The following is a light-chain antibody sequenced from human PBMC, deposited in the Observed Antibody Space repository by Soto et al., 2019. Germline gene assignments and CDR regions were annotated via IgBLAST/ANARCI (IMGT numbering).Light chain of an antibody. J-gene: IGKJ1*01. CDR1: QSVSTY. Sequence: EIVLTQSPATLSLSPGERATLSCRASQSVSTYLAWYQQKPGQAPRLLIYDASQRATGIPVRFSGSGSGTDFTLTIPRLEPEDFGVYYCQQRSNWPPTWTFGQGTKVDIK. CDR2: DAS. CDR3: QQRSNWPPTWT. V-gene: IGKV3-11*01.